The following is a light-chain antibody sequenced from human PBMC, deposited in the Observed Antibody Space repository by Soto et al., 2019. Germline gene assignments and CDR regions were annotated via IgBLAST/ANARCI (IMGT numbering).Light chain of an antibody. CDR1: QSIRGW. V-gene: IGKV1-5*01. CDR3: QQYDSYPRT. CDR2: DAS. Sequence: DIQMTQSPSTLSASVGDRVTITCRASQSIRGWLTWYQQKPGKAPKVLISDASNLESGVPSRFSGSGSRTEFTLTISSLQPDDFAIYYCQQYDSYPRTFGQGTKVEIK. J-gene: IGKJ1*01.